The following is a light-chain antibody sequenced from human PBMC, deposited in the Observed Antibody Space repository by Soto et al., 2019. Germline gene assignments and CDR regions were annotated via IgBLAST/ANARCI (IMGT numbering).Light chain of an antibody. J-gene: IGKJ1*01. V-gene: IGKV3-20*01. CDR2: GAS. Sequence: EIVLTQSPGTLSLSPGERATLSCRASQSVSSSYLAWYQQKPGQAPRLLIYGASSRATGIPDRFSGSGSGTDFTLTISRLEPVDFAVYYCQQYGSSLRTFGQGTKVEIK. CDR3: QQYGSSLRT. CDR1: QSVSSSY.